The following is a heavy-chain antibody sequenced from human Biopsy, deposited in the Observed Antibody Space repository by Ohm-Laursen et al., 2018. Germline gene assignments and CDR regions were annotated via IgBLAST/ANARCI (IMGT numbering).Heavy chain of an antibody. Sequence: GSSVKVPCKASGYTFSMYAIIWVRQAPGQGLEWMGWSSAYNGKTNYAQKFQGRLTMTTDTSTSTAYMELRSLRSDDTAVYYCARDRPSVSTYGVDWGQGTLVTVSS. CDR3: ARDRPSVSTYGVD. CDR1: GYTFSMYA. D-gene: IGHD3-3*01. V-gene: IGHV1-18*01. CDR2: SSAYNGKT. J-gene: IGHJ4*02.